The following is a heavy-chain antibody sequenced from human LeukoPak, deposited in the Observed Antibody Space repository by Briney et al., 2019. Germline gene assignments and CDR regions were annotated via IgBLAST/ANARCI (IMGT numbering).Heavy chain of an antibody. Sequence: GASVKVSCKASGYTFTSYGISWVRQAPGQGLEWMGWISAYNGNTNYAQKLQGRVTMTTDTSTSTAYMELRSLRSDDTAVYYCARDSVPLWAAGHFDYWGQGTLVTVSS. CDR2: ISAYNGNT. CDR3: ARDSVPLWAAGHFDY. J-gene: IGHJ4*02. V-gene: IGHV1-18*01. CDR1: GYTFTSYG. D-gene: IGHD6-13*01.